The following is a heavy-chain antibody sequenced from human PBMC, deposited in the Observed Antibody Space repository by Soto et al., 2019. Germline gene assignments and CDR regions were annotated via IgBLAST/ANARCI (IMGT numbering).Heavy chain of an antibody. D-gene: IGHD2-15*01. Sequence: GGSLRLSCAASGFTFSSYAMHWVRQAPGKGLEWVAVISDDGSNKYYADSVKGRFTISRDNSKNTLYLQMNSLRAEDTAVYYCAKKDCTGGSCYRPFDSWGQGTLVTVSS. CDR2: ISDDGSNK. V-gene: IGHV3-30-3*02. CDR1: GFTFSSYA. J-gene: IGHJ4*02. CDR3: AKKDCTGGSCYRPFDS.